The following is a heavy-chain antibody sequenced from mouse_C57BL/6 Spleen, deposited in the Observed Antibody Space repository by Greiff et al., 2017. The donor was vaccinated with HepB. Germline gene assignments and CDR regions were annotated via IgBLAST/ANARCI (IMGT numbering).Heavy chain of an antibody. J-gene: IGHJ3*01. CDR2: ISSGSSTI. Sequence: EVQGVESGGGLVKPGGSLKLSCAASGFTFSDYGMHWVRQAPEKGLEWVAYISSGSSTIYYADTVKGRFTISRDNAKNTLFLQMTRLRSEDTAMYYCARPGGSSYAWFAYWGQGTLVTVSA. CDR1: GFTFSDYG. CDR3: ARPGGSSYAWFAY. D-gene: IGHD1-1*01. V-gene: IGHV5-17*01.